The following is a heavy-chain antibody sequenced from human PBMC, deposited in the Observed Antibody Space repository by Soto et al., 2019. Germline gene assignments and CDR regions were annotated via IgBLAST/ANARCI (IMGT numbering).Heavy chain of an antibody. CDR2: IYWDDDK. Sequence: SGPTLVNPTQTLTLTCTFSGFSLSTSGVGVAWIRQPPGRALEWLALIYWDDDKRYSPSLKSRLTITKDTSKDQVVLTMTNMDPVDTATYYCARDSSGYLGFDYWGQGSLVTVSS. J-gene: IGHJ4*02. V-gene: IGHV2-5*02. CDR3: ARDSSGYLGFDY. CDR1: GFSLSTSGVG. D-gene: IGHD3-22*01.